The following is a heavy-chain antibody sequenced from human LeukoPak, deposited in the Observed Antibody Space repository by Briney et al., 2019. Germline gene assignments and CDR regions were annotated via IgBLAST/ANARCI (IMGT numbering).Heavy chain of an antibody. D-gene: IGHD2-2*01. CDR2: ISSDGSLE. Sequence: PGGSLRLSCTASGFTFSSCGMHWVRQAPGKGLEWLAVISSDGSLEYYADSVKGRFTISRDNSKYTLYLQMNSLGPEDTAVYYCARDPVPAAARHFDYWGQGTLVTVSS. J-gene: IGHJ4*02. CDR1: GFTFSSCG. CDR3: ARDPVPAAARHFDY. V-gene: IGHV3-30*19.